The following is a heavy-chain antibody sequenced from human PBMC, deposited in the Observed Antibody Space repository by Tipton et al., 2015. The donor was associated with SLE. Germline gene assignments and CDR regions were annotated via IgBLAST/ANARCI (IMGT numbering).Heavy chain of an antibody. V-gene: IGHV3-23*01. D-gene: IGHD3-9*01. J-gene: IGHJ4*02. CDR2: ISGRGDNS. CDR3: ARRVIDWDYFNY. CDR1: GFTFGDYA. Sequence: SLRLSCAASGFTFGDYALIWVRQAPGKGLEWVSSISGRGDNSYHADSVKGRFTISRDNSKNTLYLQIHSLRGEDTAIYYCARRVIDWDYFNYWGQGTLVTVSS.